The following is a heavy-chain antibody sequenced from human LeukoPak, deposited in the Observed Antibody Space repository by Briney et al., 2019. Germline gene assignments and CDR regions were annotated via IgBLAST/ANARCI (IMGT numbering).Heavy chain of an antibody. CDR3: ARASIAAAGPQDYYHYYYMDV. D-gene: IGHD6-13*01. CDR1: GYTFTSYD. J-gene: IGHJ6*03. Sequence: ASVKVSCKASGYTFTSYDINWVRQATGQGLEWMGWMNPNSGNTGYAQKFQGRVTMTRNTSISTAYMELSSLRSEDTAVYYCARASIAAAGPQDYYHYYYMDVWGKGTTVTISS. CDR2: MNPNSGNT. V-gene: IGHV1-8*01.